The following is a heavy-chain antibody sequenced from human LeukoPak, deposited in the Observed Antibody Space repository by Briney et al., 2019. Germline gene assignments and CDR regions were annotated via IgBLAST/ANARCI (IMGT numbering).Heavy chain of an antibody. D-gene: IGHD4-17*01. CDR1: GGTFSSYA. CDR3: ARRASYGDFHLDY. Sequence: PVKVSCKASGGTFSSYAISWVRQAPGQGLEWMGGIIPIFGTANYAQKFQGRVTITADKSTSTAYMELSSLRSEDTAVYYCARRASYGDFHLDYWGQGTLVTVSS. J-gene: IGHJ4*02. CDR2: IIPIFGTA. V-gene: IGHV1-69*06.